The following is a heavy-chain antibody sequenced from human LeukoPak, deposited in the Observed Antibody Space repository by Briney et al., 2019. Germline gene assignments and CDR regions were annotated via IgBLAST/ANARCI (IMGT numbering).Heavy chain of an antibody. D-gene: IGHD2-21*02. CDR3: AKGPRAGLRYWYFDL. CDR1: GFTFSSYA. CDR2: ISGSGGST. J-gene: IGHJ2*01. Sequence: GGSLRLSCAASGFTFSSYAMNWVRQAPGKGLEWVSGISGSGGSTYYANSVKGRFTISRDNSNNTLFLQMNSLSADDTAVYFCAKGPRAGLRYWYFDLWGRGSLVTVSS. V-gene: IGHV3-23*01.